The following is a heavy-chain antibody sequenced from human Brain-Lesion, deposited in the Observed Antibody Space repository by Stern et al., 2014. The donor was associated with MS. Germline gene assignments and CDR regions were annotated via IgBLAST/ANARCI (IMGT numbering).Heavy chain of an antibody. CDR3: ARETGGYTYGDTDFFDY. D-gene: IGHD5-12*01. CDR2: IYSSGST. J-gene: IGHJ4*02. CDR1: GGSISSGSFY. V-gene: IGHV4-61*02. Sequence: VQLVESGPGLVKPSQTLSLTCIVSGGSISSGSFYWNWIRQPAGRGLEWIGRIYSSGSTNYNPYLKSRVTILGDTSKNHFSLKLISMTAADTAIYYCARETGGYTYGDTDFFDYWGQGALVTVSS.